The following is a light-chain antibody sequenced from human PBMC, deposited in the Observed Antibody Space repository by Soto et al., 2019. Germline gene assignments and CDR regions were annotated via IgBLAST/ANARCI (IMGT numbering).Light chain of an antibody. J-gene: IGKJ4*02. V-gene: IGKV3-15*01. CDR2: GAS. CDR3: QQYNNWPLT. Sequence: EIVMTQSPATLSVSPGERATLSCRASQSVSSNLAWYQQKPGQAPRLLIYGASTRATGIPARLSGSGSGTEFTLTISSLQSEDFAVYYCQQYNNWPLTVGGGTKVEIK. CDR1: QSVSSN.